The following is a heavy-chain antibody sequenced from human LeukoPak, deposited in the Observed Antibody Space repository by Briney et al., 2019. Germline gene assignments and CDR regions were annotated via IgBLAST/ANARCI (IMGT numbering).Heavy chain of an antibody. V-gene: IGHV1-69*06. Sequence: ASVKVSCKASGGTFSRTAISWIRQGPGQGLEWMGGIIPIFGTANYAQKFQGRVTITADKSTSTAYMELSSLRSEDTAVYYCARKSRVESGYWGQGTLVTVSS. J-gene: IGHJ4*02. CDR2: IIPIFGTA. D-gene: IGHD3-3*01. CDR1: GGTFSRTA. CDR3: ARKSRVESGY.